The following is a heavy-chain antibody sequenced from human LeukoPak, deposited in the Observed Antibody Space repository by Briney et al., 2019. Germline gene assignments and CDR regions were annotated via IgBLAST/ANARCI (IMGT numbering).Heavy chain of an antibody. CDR2: ISSGSTYR. D-gene: IGHD6-13*01. J-gene: IGHJ4*02. Sequence: GGSLRLSCTASVYTLNFYSMYWVRQAPGKGLELVSSISSGSTYRYYADSVKGRFTISRDNALHTPYLQMNSLTTEQTEVYSYARTSEGSTAATGTPFDSWGQGILVTVSS. CDR1: VYTLNFYS. V-gene: IGHV3-21*01. CDR3: ARTSEGSTAATGTPFDS.